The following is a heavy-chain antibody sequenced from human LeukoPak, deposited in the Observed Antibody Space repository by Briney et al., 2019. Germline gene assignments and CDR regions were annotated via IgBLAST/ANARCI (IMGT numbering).Heavy chain of an antibody. CDR1: GGSISSGDYY. Sequence: SETLSPTCTVSGGSISSGDYYWSWIRQPPGTGLEWIGYIYYSGSTYYNPSLKSRVTISVDTSKNQFSLKLSSVTAADTAVYYCARDCSSTSLQVCYWGQGTLVTVSS. CDR3: ARDCSSTSLQVCY. V-gene: IGHV4-30-4*01. J-gene: IGHJ4*02. D-gene: IGHD2-2*01. CDR2: IYYSGST.